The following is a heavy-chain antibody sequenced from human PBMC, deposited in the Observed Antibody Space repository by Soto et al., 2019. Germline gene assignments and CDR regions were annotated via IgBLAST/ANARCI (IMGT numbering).Heavy chain of an antibody. CDR2: ISYDGSNK. D-gene: IGHD6-6*01. J-gene: IGHJ4*02. Sequence: QVQLVESGGGVVRPGRSLRLSCAASGFTFSSYAMHWVRQAPGKGLEWVAVISYDGSNKYYADSVKGRFTISRDNSKNTLYLQMNSLRAEDTAVYYCARSSSPPASVDYWGQGTLVTVSS. V-gene: IGHV3-30-3*01. CDR1: GFTFSSYA. CDR3: ARSSSPPASVDY.